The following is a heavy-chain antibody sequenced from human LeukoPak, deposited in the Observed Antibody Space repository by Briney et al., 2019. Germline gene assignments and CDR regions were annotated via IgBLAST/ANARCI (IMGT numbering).Heavy chain of an antibody. V-gene: IGHV3-74*01. CDR1: GFHFSSYW. CDR3: ARGGYRSNYFDY. Sequence: GSPGPSFSASGFHFSSYWMHWGRPAPGKGLVWVSRLNFDGSTTNNADSVKGRFTISRDNAKNTLYLQMNSLRAEDTAVYYCARGGYRSNYFDYWGQGALATVSS. J-gene: IGHJ4*02. CDR2: LNFDGSTT. D-gene: IGHD6-19*01.